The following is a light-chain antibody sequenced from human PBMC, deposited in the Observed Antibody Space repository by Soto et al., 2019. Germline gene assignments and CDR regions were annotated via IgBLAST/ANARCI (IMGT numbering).Light chain of an antibody. V-gene: IGKV3-20*01. Sequence: EIVLTQSPGTLSLSPGERATLSCRASQIISSRYLAWYQQKPGQAPMLLIYGASKRATGIPDRFSGSGSGTDFTLTINRLETEDFAVYYCQQYGSALTWTFGQGTKVDIK. CDR3: QQYGSALTWT. CDR1: QIISSRY. J-gene: IGKJ1*01. CDR2: GAS.